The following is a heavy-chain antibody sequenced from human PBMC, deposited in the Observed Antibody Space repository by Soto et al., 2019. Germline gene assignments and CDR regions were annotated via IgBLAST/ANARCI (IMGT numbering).Heavy chain of an antibody. Sequence: SETLSLTCTVSGGPISSYYWSWIRQPPGKGLEWIGYIYYSGSTNYNPSLKSRVTISVDTSKNQFSLKLSSVTAADTAVYYCARHKSKDGYSDFDYWGQGTLVTVSS. J-gene: IGHJ4*02. V-gene: IGHV4-59*08. CDR2: IYYSGST. CDR1: GGPISSYY. D-gene: IGHD5-18*01. CDR3: ARHKSKDGYSDFDY.